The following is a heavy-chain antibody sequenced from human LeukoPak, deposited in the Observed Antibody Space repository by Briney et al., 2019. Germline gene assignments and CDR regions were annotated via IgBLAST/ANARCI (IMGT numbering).Heavy chain of an antibody. J-gene: IGHJ6*02. Sequence: GASVKVSCKASGYTFTSYAMHWVRQAPGQRLEWMGWINPGNGDTEFSQKFQGRVTITRDTSASTAYMELSSLRSEDTTVYYCARDFYLRPGSCSGGSCWGGDVWGQGTTVTVSS. CDR1: GYTFTSYA. CDR3: ARDFYLRPGSCSGGSCWGGDV. D-gene: IGHD2-15*01. CDR2: INPGNGDT. V-gene: IGHV1-3*01.